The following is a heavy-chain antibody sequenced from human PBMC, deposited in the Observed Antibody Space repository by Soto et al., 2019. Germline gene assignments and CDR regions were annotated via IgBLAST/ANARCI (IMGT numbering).Heavy chain of an antibody. CDR3: ARFVRSCSATTCSTRADV. J-gene: IGHJ6*02. Sequence: TSETLSLTCTVSGGFVNSDTHSWSWIRQTPGKRLEWIGFIYSGGSTKNPSLRSRVTMSVDTSKNQFSLKPRSVIVADTAVYHCARFVRSCSATTCSTRADVWGQGITVTVSS. V-gene: IGHV4-61*01. CDR2: IYSGGST. CDR1: GGFVNSDTHS. D-gene: IGHD2-2*01.